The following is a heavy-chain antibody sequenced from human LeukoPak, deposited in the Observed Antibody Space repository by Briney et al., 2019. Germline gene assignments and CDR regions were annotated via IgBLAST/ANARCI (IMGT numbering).Heavy chain of an antibody. V-gene: IGHV1-2*06. Sequence: ASVKVSCKASGYTFTDYYMHWVRQAPGQGLEWLGRIKPKSGGTTYAQKFQGRVTMTRDTSISTAYMELSRLRSDDTAVYYCAREAAVAGTLDAWGQGTLVTVSS. D-gene: IGHD6-19*01. CDR3: AREAAVAGTLDA. CDR1: GYTFTDYY. J-gene: IGHJ4*02. CDR2: IKPKSGGT.